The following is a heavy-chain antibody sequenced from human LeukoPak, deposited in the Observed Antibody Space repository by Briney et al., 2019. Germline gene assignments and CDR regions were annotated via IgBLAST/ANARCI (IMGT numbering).Heavy chain of an antibody. CDR2: IYYSGST. CDR3: ARWAQYYDLWSGYVLDY. Sequence: PSETLSLTCTVSGGSISSGDYYWSWIRQPPGEGLEWIGYIYYSGSTYYNPSLKSRVTISVDTSKNQFSLKLSSVTAADTAVYYCARWAQYYDLWSGYVLDYWGQGTLVTVSS. V-gene: IGHV4-30-4*08. CDR1: GGSISSGDYY. D-gene: IGHD3-3*01. J-gene: IGHJ4*02.